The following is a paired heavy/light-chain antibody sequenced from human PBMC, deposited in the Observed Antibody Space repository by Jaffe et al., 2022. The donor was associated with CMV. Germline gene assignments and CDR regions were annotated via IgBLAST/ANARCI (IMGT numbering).Light chain of an antibody. J-gene: IGKJ4*01. CDR3: QKYNNALI. CDR1: QDISNY. CDR2: AAS. V-gene: IGKV1-27*01. Sequence: DIQMTQSPSSLSASVGDRVTITCRASQDISNYLAWYQQKAGKAPKPLIYAASTLPSGVPSRFSGSGSGTEFTLTISSLQPEDVATYYCQKYNNALIFGGGTRVEIK.
Heavy chain of an antibody. V-gene: IGHV1-18*01. D-gene: IGHD2-15*01. CDR1: GYRFTNYG. Sequence: QLVQSGGEVKKPGASVKVSCKASGYRFTNYGITWVRQAPGQGLEWLGWISAYNGHTNYAKKFQDRVTMTTDTSTSTAYMELRNLRSDDTAMYYCARIVVVVPATPDYWGQGTLVTVSS. J-gene: IGHJ4*02. CDR3: ARIVVVVPATPDY. CDR2: ISAYNGHT.